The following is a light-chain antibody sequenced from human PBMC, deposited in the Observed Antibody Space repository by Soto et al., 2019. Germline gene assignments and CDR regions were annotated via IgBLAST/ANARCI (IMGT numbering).Light chain of an antibody. CDR2: KGS. V-gene: IGKV1-5*03. J-gene: IGKJ4*01. Sequence: DIQMTQSPSTLSASVGDRVTITCRASQSISSWLAWYQQKPGRAPKLLIYKGSSLESGVPSRFSSSGSGTECTLTIGSLQPDDFSSYDWQQYNGFSATFGGGTKVEIK. CDR1: QSISSW. CDR3: QQYNGFSAT.